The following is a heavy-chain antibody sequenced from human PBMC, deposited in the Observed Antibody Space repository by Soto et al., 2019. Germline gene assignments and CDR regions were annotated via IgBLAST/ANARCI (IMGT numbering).Heavy chain of an antibody. CDR3: ASPLREYCSGGSCYTGDY. D-gene: IGHD2-15*01. Sequence: PSETLSLTCTVSGGSISSSSYYWGWIRQPPWKGLEWIGSIYYSGSTYYNPSLKSRVTISVDTSKNQFSLKLSSVTAADTAVYYCASPLREYCSGGSCYTGDYWGQGTLVTVS. J-gene: IGHJ4*02. V-gene: IGHV4-39*01. CDR2: IYYSGST. CDR1: GGSISSSSYY.